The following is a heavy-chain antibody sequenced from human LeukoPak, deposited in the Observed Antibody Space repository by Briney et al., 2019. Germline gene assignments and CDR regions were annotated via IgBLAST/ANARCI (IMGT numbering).Heavy chain of an antibody. V-gene: IGHV3-23*01. J-gene: IGHJ4*02. CDR2: ISAGGGIT. CDR1: GFIFRSYA. D-gene: IGHD1-26*01. CDR3: ARYGGKYLEY. Sequence: GGSLRLSCAASGFIFRSYAMGWVRQAPGKGLEWVSAISAGGGITFYADSMRGRFTISSDNSKNTLYLQMNSLGAEDTAVYYCARYGGKYLEYWGQGTLVTVSS.